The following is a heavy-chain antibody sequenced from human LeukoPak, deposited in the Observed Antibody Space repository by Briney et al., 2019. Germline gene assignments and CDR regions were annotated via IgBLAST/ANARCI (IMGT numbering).Heavy chain of an antibody. J-gene: IGHJ4*02. CDR2: TYYRSKWSN. V-gene: IGHV6-1*01. Sequence: SQTLSLTCANSGDSVSSKGAAWNWIRQSPSRGLEWLGRTYYRSKWSNDYAVSVKSQIAINPDTSKNQFSLQLTSVTPEDTAIYYCARSYCSGGSCYHFDYWGQGILVTVSS. CDR3: ARSYCSGGSCYHFDY. D-gene: IGHD2-15*01. CDR1: GDSVSSKGAA.